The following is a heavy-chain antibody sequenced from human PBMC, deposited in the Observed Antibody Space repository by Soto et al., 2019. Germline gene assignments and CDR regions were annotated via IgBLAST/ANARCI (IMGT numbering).Heavy chain of an antibody. CDR2: ISYDGSNK. D-gene: IGHD6-19*01. J-gene: IGHJ3*02. CDR1: GFTFSSYA. V-gene: IGHV3-30-3*01. Sequence: QVQLVESGGGVVQPGRSLRLSCAASGFTFSSYAMHWVRQAPGKGLEWVAVISYDGSNKYYADSVKGRFTISRDNSKNTLYLQMNSLRAEDTAVYYCARGKNGGWSDPDAFDIWGQGTMVTVSS. CDR3: ARGKNGGWSDPDAFDI.